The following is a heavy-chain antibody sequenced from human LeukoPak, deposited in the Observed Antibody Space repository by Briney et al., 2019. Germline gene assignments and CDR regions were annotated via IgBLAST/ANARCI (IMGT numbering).Heavy chain of an antibody. CDR2: IYYSGST. D-gene: IGHD3-22*01. V-gene: IGHV4-59*12. CDR3: ARDGYYYDSSGYYRFDY. J-gene: IGHJ4*02. CDR1: GGSISSYY. Sequence: PSETLSLTCTVSGGSISSYYWSWIRQPPGKGLEWIGYIYYSGSTNYNPSLKSRVTMSVDTSKNQFSLKLSSVTAADTAVYYCARDGYYYDSSGYYRFDYWGQGTLVTVSS.